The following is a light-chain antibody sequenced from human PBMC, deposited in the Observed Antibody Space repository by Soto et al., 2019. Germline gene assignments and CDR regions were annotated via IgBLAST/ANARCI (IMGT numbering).Light chain of an antibody. V-gene: IGKV1D-12*01. CDR1: QDVGRW. CDR2: AAS. Sequence: DIQMTQSPSSLSASVGDTVPITCRSSQDVGRWLSWYQQKPGKAPKILIFAASSLQSGVPSRFSGSGSGTDFTLTITSLQSEDFATYYCQHAKSFPVTFGQGTRLEI. CDR3: QHAKSFPVT. J-gene: IGKJ5*01.